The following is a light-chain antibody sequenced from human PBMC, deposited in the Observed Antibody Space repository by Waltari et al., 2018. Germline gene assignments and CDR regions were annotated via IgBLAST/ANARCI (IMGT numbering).Light chain of an antibody. CDR1: QTVSSIS. CDR3: QQYDGIVLT. Sequence: EIVLMQSPGTLSLSPGDRATLSCRASQTVSSISLSWYQQKPGQAPRLLIYGASTRATGIPDRFSGSGSGTDFTLTISRLEPEDFAVYYCQQYDGIVLTFGGGTKAEI. V-gene: IGKV3-20*01. CDR2: GAS. J-gene: IGKJ4*01.